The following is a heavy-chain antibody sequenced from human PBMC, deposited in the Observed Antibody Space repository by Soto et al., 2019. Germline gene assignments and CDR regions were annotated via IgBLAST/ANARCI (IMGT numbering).Heavy chain of an antibody. J-gene: IGHJ6*02. Sequence: GASVKVSCKASGYTLTSHYIHWVRQAPGQGLEWMGIINPGGVSKTYAQEFQGRITMTRDTPTSTVYMELSSLRSQDTAVYYCARAPSWHGLDVWGQGTTVTVSS. CDR2: INPGGVSK. CDR3: ARAPSWHGLDV. CDR1: GYTLTSHY. V-gene: IGHV1-46*01.